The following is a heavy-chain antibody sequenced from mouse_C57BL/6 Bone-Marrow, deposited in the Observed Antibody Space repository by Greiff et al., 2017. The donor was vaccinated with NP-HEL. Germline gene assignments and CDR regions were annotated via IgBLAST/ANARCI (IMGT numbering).Heavy chain of an antibody. J-gene: IGHJ4*01. Sequence: QVQLQQPGAELVMPGASVKLSCKASGHTFTSYWMHWVKQRPGQGLEWIGEIDPSDSYTNYNQKFKGKSTLTVDKSSSTAYMQLSSLTSEDSAVYYCARGGPYFYAMDYWGQGTSVTVSS. CDR1: GHTFTSYW. V-gene: IGHV1-69*01. CDR2: IDPSDSYT. CDR3: ARGGPYFYAMDY.